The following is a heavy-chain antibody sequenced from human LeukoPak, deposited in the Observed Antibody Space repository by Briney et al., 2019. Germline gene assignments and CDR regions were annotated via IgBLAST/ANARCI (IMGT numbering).Heavy chain of an antibody. CDR1: GGTFSSYA. J-gene: IGHJ3*02. Sequence: ASVKVSCKASGGTFSSYAVSWVRQAPGQGLEWMGGIIPIFGTANYAQKFQGRVTITADKSTGTAYMELSSLRSEDTAVYYCARGGPNDAFDIWGQGTMVTVSS. CDR3: ARGGPNDAFDI. CDR2: IIPIFGTA. V-gene: IGHV1-69*06.